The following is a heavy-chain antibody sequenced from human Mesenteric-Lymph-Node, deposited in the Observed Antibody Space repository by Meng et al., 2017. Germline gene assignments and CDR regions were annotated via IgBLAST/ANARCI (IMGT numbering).Heavy chain of an antibody. D-gene: IGHD4-17*01. Sequence: QLQLQESGSGLVKPSQTLSLTCAISGGSISSSNYWSWVRQPPGKGLEWIGGVYPSGTTDYNTSLQSRVTISIDRSKNQFSLKLSSVTAADTAVYYCARDRKHYGERGWFDPWGQGTLVTVSS. V-gene: IGHV4-4*02. J-gene: IGHJ5*02. CDR1: GGSISSSNY. CDR2: VYPSGTT. CDR3: ARDRKHYGERGWFDP.